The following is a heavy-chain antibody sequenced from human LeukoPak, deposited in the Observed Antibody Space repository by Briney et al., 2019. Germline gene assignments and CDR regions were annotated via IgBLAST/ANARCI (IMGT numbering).Heavy chain of an antibody. CDR1: GVAIRGDY. J-gene: IGHJ4*02. CDR2: ISHSGST. D-gene: IGHD2-8*02. V-gene: IGHV4-59*08. CDR3: ATDAVNTVDY. Sequence: SETLSLTCAVSGVAIRGDYWSWVRQPPGKGVEWIWYISHSGSTSYTPSLKSRVTISLDTSKNQFSLKLTSLTPADTAVYYCATDAVNTVDYWGQGTLVTVSS.